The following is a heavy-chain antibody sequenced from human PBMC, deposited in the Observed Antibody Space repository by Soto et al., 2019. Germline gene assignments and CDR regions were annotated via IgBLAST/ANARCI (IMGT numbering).Heavy chain of an antibody. J-gene: IGHJ4*02. V-gene: IGHV3-7*03. CDR2: IKQDGSEK. Sequence: GGSLRLSCAASGFTFSSYWMSWVRQAPGKGLEWVANIKQDGSEKYYVDSVKGRFTISRDNAKNSLYLQMNSLRAEDTAVYYCARVTSSWGLVSYFDYWGQGTLVTVSS. D-gene: IGHD6-13*01. CDR3: ARVTSSWGLVSYFDY. CDR1: GFTFSSYW.